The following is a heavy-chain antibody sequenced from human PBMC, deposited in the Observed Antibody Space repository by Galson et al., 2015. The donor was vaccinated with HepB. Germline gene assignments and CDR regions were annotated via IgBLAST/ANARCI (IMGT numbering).Heavy chain of an antibody. D-gene: IGHD3-22*01. Sequence: SLRLSCAASGSPVSGNYMTWVRQAPGKGLEWVSIMYNSGDTYYTDSVKGRFTISRDISKNTVYLQMSSLRAEDTALYYCARMYDTSGPMFYWGQGTLVTVSS. V-gene: IGHV3-53*01. CDR3: ARMYDTSGPMFY. CDR2: MYNSGDT. J-gene: IGHJ4*02. CDR1: GSPVSGNY.